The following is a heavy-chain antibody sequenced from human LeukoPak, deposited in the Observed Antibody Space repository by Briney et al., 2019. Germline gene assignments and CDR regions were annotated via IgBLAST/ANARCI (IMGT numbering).Heavy chain of an antibody. V-gene: IGHV4-30-2*01. CDR2: IYHSGST. J-gene: IGHJ4*02. Sequence: SQTLSLTCAVSGDSISTGDYYWNWIRQPPRKGLEWIGYIYHSGSTYYNPSLKSRVTISVDMSKNQFSLKLSSVTAADTAVYFCARVPIIRGVPDYWGQGTLVTVSS. D-gene: IGHD3-10*01. CDR3: ARVPIIRGVPDY. CDR1: GDSISTGDYY.